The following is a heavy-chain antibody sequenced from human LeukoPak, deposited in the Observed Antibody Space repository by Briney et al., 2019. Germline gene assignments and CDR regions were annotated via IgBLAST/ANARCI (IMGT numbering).Heavy chain of an antibody. CDR2: IIPIFGIA. V-gene: IGHV1-69*04. D-gene: IGHD6-6*01. Sequence: SVKVSCKASGGTLSSYAISWVRQAPGQRLEWMGRIIPIFGIASYAQRFRGRVTITAEKSPSTAYMELSSLRSEDTAVYYCARVEIAARVGWYFDLWGRGTLVTVSS. J-gene: IGHJ2*01. CDR1: GGTLSSYA. CDR3: ARVEIAARVGWYFDL.